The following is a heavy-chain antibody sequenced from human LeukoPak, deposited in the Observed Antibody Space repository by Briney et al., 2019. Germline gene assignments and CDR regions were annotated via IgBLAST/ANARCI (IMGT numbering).Heavy chain of an antibody. Sequence: SETLSLTCAVYGGSFSGYYWSWIRRPPGKGLEWIGEINHSGSTNYNPSLKSRVTISVDTSKNQFSLKLSSVTAADTAVYYCARGPRHYYYDSSGLDYWGQGTLVTVSS. CDR2: INHSGST. J-gene: IGHJ4*02. D-gene: IGHD3-22*01. CDR1: GGSFSGYY. CDR3: ARGPRHYYYDSSGLDY. V-gene: IGHV4-34*01.